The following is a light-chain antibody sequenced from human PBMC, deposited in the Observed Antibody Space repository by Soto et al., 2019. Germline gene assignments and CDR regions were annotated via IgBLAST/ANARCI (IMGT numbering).Light chain of an antibody. J-gene: IGKJ1*01. Sequence: EIVLTQSPGTLSLAPGERATLFCRVSQIVTSSYLAWYQQKPGQAPRLLIYGASSRATGIPDRFSGSGSGTDFTLTISRLEHDDFAVYYCRQHGSSTPSWTFGQGTKVEIK. CDR2: GAS. V-gene: IGKV3-20*01. CDR1: QIVTSSY. CDR3: RQHGSSTPSWT.